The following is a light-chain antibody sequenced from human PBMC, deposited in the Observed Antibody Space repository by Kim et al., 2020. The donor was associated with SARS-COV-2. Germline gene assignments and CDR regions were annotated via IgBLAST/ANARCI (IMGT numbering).Light chain of an antibody. Sequence: ASVGDRVTITCRTTQSISSHLDWYQQKPGRAPKLLISAASTLQGGVPSRFSGSGSETDFTLTISSLQPDDFATYFCQQSYITPFTFGPGTKVDIK. CDR1: QSISSH. CDR2: AAS. CDR3: QQSYITPFT. J-gene: IGKJ3*01. V-gene: IGKV1-39*01.